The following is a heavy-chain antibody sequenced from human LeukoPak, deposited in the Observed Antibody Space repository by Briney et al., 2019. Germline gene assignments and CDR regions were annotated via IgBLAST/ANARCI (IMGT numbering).Heavy chain of an antibody. Sequence: GGSLRLSCTTSGFAFDDHGMSWVRQVPGKGLEWVSGINWNGGSTGYADPLRGRFTISRDNAKNSLYLQMDSLRAEDTALYFCARAPITSPFYFDYWGQGTLVTVSS. D-gene: IGHD2-2*01. CDR1: GFAFDDHG. J-gene: IGHJ4*02. CDR3: ARAPITSPFYFDY. CDR2: INWNGGST. V-gene: IGHV3-20*04.